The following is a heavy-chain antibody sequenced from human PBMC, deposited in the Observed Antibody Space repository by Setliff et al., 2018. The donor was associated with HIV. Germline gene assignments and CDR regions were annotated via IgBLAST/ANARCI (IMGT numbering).Heavy chain of an antibody. Sequence: PSETLSLTCTVSGGSISSHYWSWIRQPPGKGLEWIGSIYYSGSTNYNPSLKSRVTISVDTSKNQFSLKLSSVTAADTAVYYCGRHSLYGPAAISALDYWGQGALVTVSS. J-gene: IGHJ4*02. CDR2: IYYSGST. CDR3: GRHSLYGPAAISALDY. V-gene: IGHV4-59*08. CDR1: GGSISSHY. D-gene: IGHD2-2*02.